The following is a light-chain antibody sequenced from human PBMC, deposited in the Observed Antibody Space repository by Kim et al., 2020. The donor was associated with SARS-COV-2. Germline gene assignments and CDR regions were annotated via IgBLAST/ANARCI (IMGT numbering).Light chain of an antibody. J-gene: IGLJ3*02. CDR1: SLRSYY. Sequence: GQTVMITCQGDSLRSYYASWYQQKPGQAPVLVIYGKNNRPSGIPDRFSGSSSGNTASLTITGAQAEDEADYYCNSRDSSGNHLWVFGGGTQLTVL. CDR3: NSRDSSGNHLWV. CDR2: GKN. V-gene: IGLV3-19*01.